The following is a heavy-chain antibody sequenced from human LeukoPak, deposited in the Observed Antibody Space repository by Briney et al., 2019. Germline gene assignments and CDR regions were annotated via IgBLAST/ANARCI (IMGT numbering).Heavy chain of an antibody. D-gene: IGHD3-22*01. J-gene: IGHJ3*02. V-gene: IGHV3-11*01. CDR2: ISSSGSTI. CDR1: GFTFSDYY. Sequence: GGSLRLSCAASGFTFSDYYMSWIRHAPGKGLEWVSYISSSGSTIYYADSVKGRFTISRDNAKNSLYLQMNSLRAEDTAVYYCASQAYYYDSSGYDDAFDIWGQGTMVTVSS. CDR3: ASQAYYYDSSGYDDAFDI.